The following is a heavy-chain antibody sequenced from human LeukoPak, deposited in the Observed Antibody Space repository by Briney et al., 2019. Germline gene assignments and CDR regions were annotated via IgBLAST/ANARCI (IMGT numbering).Heavy chain of an antibody. Sequence: SETLSLTCTVSGGSISSYYWSWIRQPPGKGLEWIGYIYDSGSTNYNPSLKSRVTISVDTSKSQLCLKLSSVTAAGTAVYYCARDRFGERFGVVGYYGMDVWGQGTTFTVSS. D-gene: IGHD3-10*01. CDR1: GGSISSYY. CDR3: ARDRFGERFGVVGYYGMDV. CDR2: IYDSGST. V-gene: IGHV4-59*01. J-gene: IGHJ6*02.